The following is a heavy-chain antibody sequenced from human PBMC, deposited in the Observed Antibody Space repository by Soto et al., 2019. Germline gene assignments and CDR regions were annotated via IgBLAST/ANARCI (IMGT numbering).Heavy chain of an antibody. CDR3: AKDPPWWGGSPVLYPTDY. Sequence: PGGSLRLSCAASGFTFSSYAMSWVRQAPGKGLEWVSAMSCSGGSTYYADSVNGRFTISRDNSKNTLYLQMNSLRAEDTAVYSCAKDPPWWGGSPVLYPTDYWGQGTLVTVSS. CDR1: GFTFSSYA. V-gene: IGHV3-23*01. J-gene: IGHJ4*02. CDR2: MSCSGGST. D-gene: IGHD2-8*02.